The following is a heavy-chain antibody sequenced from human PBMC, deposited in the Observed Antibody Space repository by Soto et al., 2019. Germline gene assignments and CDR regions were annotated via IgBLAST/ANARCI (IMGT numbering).Heavy chain of an antibody. CDR3: ARSSIAAAGIHWFDP. D-gene: IGHD6-13*01. J-gene: IGHJ5*02. Sequence: SETLSLTCTVSGGSISSSSYYWGWIRQPPGKGLEWIGSIYYSGSTYYSPSLKSRVTISVDTSKNQFSLKLSSVTAADTAVYYCARSSIAAAGIHWFDPWGQGTLVTVSS. CDR1: GGSISSSSYY. CDR2: IYYSGST. V-gene: IGHV4-39*01.